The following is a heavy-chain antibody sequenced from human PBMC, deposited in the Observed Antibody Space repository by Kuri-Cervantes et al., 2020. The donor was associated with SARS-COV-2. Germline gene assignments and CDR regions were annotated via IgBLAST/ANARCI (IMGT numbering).Heavy chain of an antibody. V-gene: IGHV3-23*01. CDR1: GFTFSSYA. D-gene: IGHD3-3*01. J-gene: IGHJ3*02. CDR2: LSVSGGNT. CDR3: AKDGSITIFGVIPPDDAFDI. Sequence: GGSLRLSCAASGFTFSSYAMTWVRQAPGKGLEWVSSLSVSGGNTYYAGSVKGRFTISRDNSRNTLYLQMNSLRAEDTAVYYCAKDGSITIFGVIPPDDAFDIWGQGTMVTVSS.